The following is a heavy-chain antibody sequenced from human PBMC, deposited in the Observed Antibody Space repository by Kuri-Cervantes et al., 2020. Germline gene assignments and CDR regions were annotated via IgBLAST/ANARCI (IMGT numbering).Heavy chain of an antibody. CDR2: INPNSGGT. CDR3: ARSRDGYNRFLDY. V-gene: IGHV1-2*02. J-gene: IGHJ4*02. D-gene: IGHD5-24*01. Sequence: ASVKVSCKSSGYTFTYRYLHWVRQAPGQGLEWMGWINPNSGGTNYAQKFQGRVTMTRDTSISTAYMELSRLRSDDTAVYYCARSRDGYNRFLDYWGQGTLVTVSS. CDR1: GYTFTYRY.